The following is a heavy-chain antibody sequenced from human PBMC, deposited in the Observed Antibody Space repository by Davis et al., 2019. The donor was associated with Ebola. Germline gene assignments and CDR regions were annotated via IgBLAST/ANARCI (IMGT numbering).Heavy chain of an antibody. CDR2: INWNGGST. Sequence: ESLKISCAASGFTFDDFTMHWVRQVPGKGLEWVALINWNGGSTIYADSVKGRFTISRDNNKNSLFLQMNSLRTEDTALYYCVRDGGSSWPYGLDVWGQGTTVTVSS. J-gene: IGHJ6*02. D-gene: IGHD6-13*01. CDR1: GFTFDDFT. V-gene: IGHV3-43*01. CDR3: VRDGGSSWPYGLDV.